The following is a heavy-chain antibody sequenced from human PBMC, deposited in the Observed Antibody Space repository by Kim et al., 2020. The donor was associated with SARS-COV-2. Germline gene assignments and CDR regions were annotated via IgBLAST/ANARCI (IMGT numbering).Heavy chain of an antibody. J-gene: IGHJ4*02. CDR2: ISSSSSYI. CDR1: GFTFSSYS. V-gene: IGHV3-21*01. CDR3: ARDLIAVAGAIGY. D-gene: IGHD6-19*01. Sequence: GGSLRLSCAASGFTFSSYSMNWVRQAPGKGLEWVSSISSSSSYIYYADSVKGRFTISRDNAKNSLYLQMNSPRAEDTAVYYCARDLIAVAGAIGYWGQGTLVTGSS.